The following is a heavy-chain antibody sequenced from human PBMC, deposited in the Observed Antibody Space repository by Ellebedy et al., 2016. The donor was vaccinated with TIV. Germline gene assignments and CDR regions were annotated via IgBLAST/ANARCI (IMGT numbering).Heavy chain of an antibody. Sequence: GESLKISCVGSGFIFSSNSMNWVRQAPGRGLEWVSYITSSSSTIYYADSVKGRFTISRDNAQNSVYLQMNSLRDEDTAVYYCERVGYGLYSMDVWGQGTTVTVSS. CDR2: ITSSSSTI. CDR1: GFIFSSNS. CDR3: ERVGYGLYSMDV. J-gene: IGHJ6*02. V-gene: IGHV3-48*02. D-gene: IGHD1-1*01.